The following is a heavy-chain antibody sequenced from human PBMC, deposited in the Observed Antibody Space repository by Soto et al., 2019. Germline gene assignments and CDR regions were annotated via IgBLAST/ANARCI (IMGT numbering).Heavy chain of an antibody. CDR2: ITRNGDYT. CDR3: AKVGSYYEQFDHWYFDL. J-gene: IGHJ2*01. Sequence: EVQLLESGGGLVQPGGSLRLSCAASGFTFSSYAMTWVRQAPGKGLEWVSAITRNGDYTQYADSVKGRFTISRDNSKNTLYLQMISLRAVDTAVYYCAKVGSYYEQFDHWYFDLWGRGTLVTVSS. V-gene: IGHV3-23*01. D-gene: IGHD3-22*01. CDR1: GFTFSSYA.